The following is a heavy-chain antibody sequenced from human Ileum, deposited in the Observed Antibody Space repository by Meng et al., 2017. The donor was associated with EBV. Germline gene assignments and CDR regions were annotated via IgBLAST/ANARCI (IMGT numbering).Heavy chain of an antibody. J-gene: IGHJ4*02. CDR2: FYEGTT. V-gene: IGHV4-59*01. D-gene: IGHD1-26*01. Sequence: VNLQELGPGLGKPSGTLSLTCAVSGVSISGNYWSWIRQSPVKGLEWIGFFYEGTTNYNPSLKSRVTIAAGPANNQISLRLSSVTSADTAVYYCAKGGQWDPLDSWGRGILVTVAS. CDR3: AKGGQWDPLDS. CDR1: GVSISGNY.